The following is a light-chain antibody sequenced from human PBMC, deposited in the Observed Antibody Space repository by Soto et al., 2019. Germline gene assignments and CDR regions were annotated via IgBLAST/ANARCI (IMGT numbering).Light chain of an antibody. CDR2: AAS. J-gene: IGKJ5*01. V-gene: IGKV1-9*01. CDR1: QGISSY. Sequence: IQLTQSPSSLSASVGDRVTITCRASQGISSYLAWYQQKPVKAPKLLIYAASTLQSGVPSRFSGSGSGTDFTLTISSLQPEDFATYYCQQLNSYAITFGQGTRLEIK. CDR3: QQLNSYAIT.